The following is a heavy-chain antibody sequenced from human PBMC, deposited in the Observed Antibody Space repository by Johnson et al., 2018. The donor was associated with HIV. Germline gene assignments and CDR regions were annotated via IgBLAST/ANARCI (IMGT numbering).Heavy chain of an antibody. CDR3: ARDALQQLVPRGAFNL. Sequence: QMQLVESGGGVVQPGRPLTLSCTASGFTFGSYAMHWVRQAPGKGLEWVADISYDGNNKYYADSVKGRFIISRDNSKNTVYLQMNSLRAEDTAVYYCARDALQQLVPRGAFNLWGQGTMVTVSS. CDR1: GFTFGSYA. D-gene: IGHD6-13*01. CDR2: ISYDGNNK. J-gene: IGHJ3*01. V-gene: IGHV3-30*04.